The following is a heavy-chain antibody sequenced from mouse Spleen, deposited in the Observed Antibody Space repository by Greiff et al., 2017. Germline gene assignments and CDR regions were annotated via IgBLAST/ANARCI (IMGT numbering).Heavy chain of an antibody. CDR3: AIPLYDYDDWFAY. J-gene: IGHJ3*01. D-gene: IGHD2-4*01. Sequence: QVQLQQSGAELVKPGASVKVSCKASGYTFTSYWMHWVKQRPGQGLEWIGRIHPSDSDTNYNQKFKGKATLTVDKSSSTAYMQLSSLTSEDSAVYYCAIPLYDYDDWFAYWGQGTLVTVSA. V-gene: IGHV1-74*01. CDR2: IHPSDSDT. CDR1: GYTFTSYW.